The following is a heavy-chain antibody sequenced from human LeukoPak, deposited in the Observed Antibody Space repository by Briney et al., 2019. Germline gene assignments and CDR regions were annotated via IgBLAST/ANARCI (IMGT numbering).Heavy chain of an antibody. J-gene: IGHJ4*02. Sequence: SETLSLTCTVSGGSIRSSYYYWGWIRQPPGKGLEWIGSIYDSGSTYYNPSLKSRVTISVDTSKNQFSLKLNSVTAADTAVYYCARGLRVVYSGYDLDYWGQGTLVTVSS. D-gene: IGHD5-12*01. CDR3: ARGLRVVYSGYDLDY. CDR1: GGSIRSSYYY. CDR2: IYDSGST. V-gene: IGHV4-39*01.